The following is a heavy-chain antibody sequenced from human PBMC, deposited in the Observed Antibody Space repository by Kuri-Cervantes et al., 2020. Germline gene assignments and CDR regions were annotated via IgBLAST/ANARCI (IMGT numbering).Heavy chain of an antibody. CDR3: AKDGWFGAFGY. J-gene: IGHJ4*02. D-gene: IGHD3-10*01. Sequence: GESLMLSCAASGFTFRSYALSWVSQAPGKGLEWVSAISGSGGSTYYADSVKGVFTISSDNSQNTLYLQMDSLRAEDTAVYYSAKDGWFGAFGYWGQGTLVTVSS. V-gene: IGHV3-23*01. CDR2: ISGSGGST. CDR1: GFTFRSYA.